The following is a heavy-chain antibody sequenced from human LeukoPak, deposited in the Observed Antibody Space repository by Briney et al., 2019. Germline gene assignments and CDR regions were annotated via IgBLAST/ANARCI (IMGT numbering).Heavy chain of an antibody. Sequence: GASVKVSFKASGYTFTSYDINGVRQATGQGLEWMGWMNTNRGNTGYAKKFQGRITRTRNNYISTAYMERISLRSEDTAVYYCASEYSSASYYGMDVWGQGTTVTVSS. CDR1: GYTFTSYD. CDR2: MNTNRGNT. CDR3: ASEYSSASYYGMDV. D-gene: IGHD6-6*01. J-gene: IGHJ6*02. V-gene: IGHV1-8*01.